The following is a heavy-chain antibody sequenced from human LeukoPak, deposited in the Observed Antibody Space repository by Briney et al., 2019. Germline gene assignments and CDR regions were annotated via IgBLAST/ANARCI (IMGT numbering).Heavy chain of an antibody. CDR3: ARGSLSSGFDP. CDR1: GFTFSNYA. Sequence: GGSLRLPCAASGFTFSNYAMNWVRQAPGKGLEWVSSISSGSSYIYYADSVKGRFTISRDNAKNSLSLQMSSLRAEDTAVYYCARGSLSSGFDPWGQGTLVTVSS. J-gene: IGHJ5*02. V-gene: IGHV3-21*01. CDR2: ISSGSSYI. D-gene: IGHD6-6*01.